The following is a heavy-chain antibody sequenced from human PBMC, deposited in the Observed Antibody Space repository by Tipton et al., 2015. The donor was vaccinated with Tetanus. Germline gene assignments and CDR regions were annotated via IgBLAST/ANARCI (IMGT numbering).Heavy chain of an antibody. CDR1: GGSLSDYY. Sequence: GLVKPSETLSLTCAVSGGSLSDYYWSWIRQPPGKGLEWIGYIYYTGSTNYNPSLKSGVTISLDTSKNQFSLKLTSVSAADTAVYYCARGGRDAYNNPLGAFDVWGRGTTVTVSS. CDR3: ARGGRDAYNNPLGAFDV. CDR2: IYYTGST. D-gene: IGHD5-24*01. V-gene: IGHV4-59*01. J-gene: IGHJ3*01.